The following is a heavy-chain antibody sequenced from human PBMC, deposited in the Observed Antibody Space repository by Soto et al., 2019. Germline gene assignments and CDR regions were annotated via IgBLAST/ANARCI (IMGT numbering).Heavy chain of an antibody. V-gene: IGHV3-23*01. CDR1: GFTFSNYA. J-gene: IGHJ4*02. CDR3: AKTDKFNSQSSGWANRFDS. D-gene: IGHD6-19*01. Sequence: EVQLLESGGGLVQPGGSLRLFCAASGFTFSNYAMTWVRQAPGKGLEWVSTITSGGDTYFGDTVKGRFTISRDISKSTLYLQMDNLRAEDTAVYYCAKTDKFNSQSSGWANRFDSWGQGTLVTVSS. CDR2: ITSGGDT.